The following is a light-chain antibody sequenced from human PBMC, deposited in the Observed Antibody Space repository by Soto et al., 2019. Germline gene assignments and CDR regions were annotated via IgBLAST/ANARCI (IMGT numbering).Light chain of an antibody. V-gene: IGKV3-15*01. CDR1: QSVSSN. CDR3: QQYNNWPQT. J-gene: IGKJ1*01. CDR2: GAS. Sequence: EIVMTQSPATLSVSPGERATLSCRASQSVSSNLAWYQQKPGQAPRLLIYGASTRATGIPARFSGSGSETEFTLTISSLQSADFAVYYCQQYNNWPQTFGQGTKVEIK.